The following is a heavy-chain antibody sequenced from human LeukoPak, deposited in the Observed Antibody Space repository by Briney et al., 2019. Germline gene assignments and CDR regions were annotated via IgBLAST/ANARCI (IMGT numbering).Heavy chain of an antibody. CDR3: AYQVRSGSYYYFDY. D-gene: IGHD1-26*01. J-gene: IGHJ4*02. V-gene: IGHV1-46*01. CDR1: GYTFTSYY. CDR2: INPSGGST. Sequence: GASVKVSCKASGYTFTSYYMHWVRQAPGQGLEWMGIINPSGGSTSYAQKFQGRVTMTRDMSTSTVYMELRSLRSDDTAVYYCAYQVRSGSYYYFDYWGQGTLVTVSS.